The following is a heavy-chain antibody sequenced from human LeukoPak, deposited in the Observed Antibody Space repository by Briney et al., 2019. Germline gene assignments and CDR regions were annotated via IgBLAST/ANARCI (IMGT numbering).Heavy chain of an antibody. CDR2: INSDGSST. D-gene: IGHD2-2*01. Sequence: PGGSLRLSCAASGFTFSSYWMHWVRQAPGKGLVWVSRINSDGSSTSYADSVKGRFTISRDNAKNTLYLQMNSLRAEDTAVYYCARCSSTSCPLFYYFDYWGQGTLVTVSS. CDR3: ARCSSTSCPLFYYFDY. V-gene: IGHV3-74*01. J-gene: IGHJ4*02. CDR1: GFTFSSYW.